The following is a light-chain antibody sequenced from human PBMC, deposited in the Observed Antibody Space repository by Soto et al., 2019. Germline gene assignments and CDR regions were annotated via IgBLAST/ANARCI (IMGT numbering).Light chain of an antibody. CDR1: QSVSIN. V-gene: IGKV3-15*01. Sequence: ETVMTQSAATLSVSLGERATLSCRASQSVSINLAWYQQKPGQAPRLLIYGASTRVTGVPARFSGSGSGTDFTLTISSLQSEDFAIYYCQQYNNWPLTFGQGTKVEIK. CDR2: GAS. J-gene: IGKJ1*01. CDR3: QQYNNWPLT.